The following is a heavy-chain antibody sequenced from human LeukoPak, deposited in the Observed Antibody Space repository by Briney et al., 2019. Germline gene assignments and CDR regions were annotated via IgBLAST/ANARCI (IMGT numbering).Heavy chain of an antibody. D-gene: IGHD6-6*01. V-gene: IGHV3-48*01. Sequence: GGSLRLSCAASGFTFSSYSMNWVRQAPGKGLEWVSYISSISTSIYYADSVRGRFTISRDNSKNTLYVQMNNLRAEDTAVYYCAKGRVRQLDPFDYWGQGTLVTVSS. CDR2: ISSISTSI. J-gene: IGHJ4*02. CDR3: AKGRVRQLDPFDY. CDR1: GFTFSSYS.